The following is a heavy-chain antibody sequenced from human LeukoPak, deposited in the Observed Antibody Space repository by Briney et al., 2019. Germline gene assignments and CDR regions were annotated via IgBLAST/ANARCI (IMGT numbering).Heavy chain of an antibody. CDR1: GGSISSYY. V-gene: IGHV4-59*01. CDR2: IYYSGST. CDR3: ARDNDYYYGMDV. Sequence: KASETLSLTCTVSGGSISSYYWSWIRQPPGKGLEWIGYIYYSGSTNYNPSLKSRVTISVDTSKNQFSLKLSSVTAADTAVYYCARDNDYYYGMDVWGQGTTVTVSS. J-gene: IGHJ6*02.